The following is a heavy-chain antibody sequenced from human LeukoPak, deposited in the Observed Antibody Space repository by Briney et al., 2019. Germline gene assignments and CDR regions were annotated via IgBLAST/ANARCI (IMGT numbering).Heavy chain of an antibody. CDR1: GFTFSSDG. CDR2: ISGSGGST. Sequence: GGTLRLSCAASGFTFSSDGMSWVRQAPGKGLERVSAISGSGGSTYYADSVKGRFTIFRDNARNTLYLQMHSLRAEDTAVYYCAQGGSPGAFDSWGQGTLVSVSS. CDR3: AQGGSPGAFDS. V-gene: IGHV3-23*01. J-gene: IGHJ4*02. D-gene: IGHD1-26*01.